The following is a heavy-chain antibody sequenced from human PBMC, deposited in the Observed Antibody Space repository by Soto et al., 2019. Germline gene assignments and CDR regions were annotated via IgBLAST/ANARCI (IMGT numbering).Heavy chain of an antibody. D-gene: IGHD1-26*01. CDR1: GFTFSSYG. J-gene: IGHJ1*01. Sequence: QVQLVESGGGVVQPGRSLRLSCAASGFTFSSYGMHWVRQAPGKGLEWVAVISYDGSNKYYADSVKGRFTISRDNSKNTLYLQMNSLRAEDTAVYYCAKERVGWELLIYFQHWGQGTLVTVSS. V-gene: IGHV3-30*18. CDR2: ISYDGSNK. CDR3: AKERVGWELLIYFQH.